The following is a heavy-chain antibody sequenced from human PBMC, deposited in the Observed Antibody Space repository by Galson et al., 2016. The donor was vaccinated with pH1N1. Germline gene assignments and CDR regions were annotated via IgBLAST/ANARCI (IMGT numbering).Heavy chain of an antibody. V-gene: IGHV3-48*04. CDR2: ISSSSTRV. Sequence: SLRLSCAASTFTFSRHGMNRVRQAPGKGLEWISYISSSSTRVFYADSVKGRFTISRDNAKNSLYLQMKSLRAEDTAVYYCVRDDYESWSGYDAFDIWGPGTMVTVSS. CDR1: TFTFSRHG. CDR3: VRDDYESWSGYDAFDI. D-gene: IGHD3-3*01. J-gene: IGHJ3*02.